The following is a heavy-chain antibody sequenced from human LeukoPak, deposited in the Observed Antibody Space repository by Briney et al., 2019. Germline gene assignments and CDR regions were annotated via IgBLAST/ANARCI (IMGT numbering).Heavy chain of an antibody. CDR3: ARDYYDSSGYYHY. D-gene: IGHD3-22*01. V-gene: IGHV4-34*01. J-gene: IGHJ4*02. Sequence: SETLSLTCAVYGGSFSGYYWSWIRQPPGEGLEWIGEINHSGSTNYNPSLKSRVTISVDTSKNQFSLKLSSVTAADTAVYYCARDYYDSSGYYHYWGQGTLVTVSS. CDR1: GGSFSGYY. CDR2: INHSGST.